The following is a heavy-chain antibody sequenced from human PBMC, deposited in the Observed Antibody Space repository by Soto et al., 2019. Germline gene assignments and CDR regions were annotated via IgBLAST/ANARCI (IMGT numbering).Heavy chain of an antibody. D-gene: IGHD3-16*01. CDR2: ISGSGST. CDR3: AKLGVRMAATNSDGADY. CDR1: GLTFNSYA. Sequence: GGSLRLSCAASGLTFNSYAMSWVRQAPGRGLEWVSGISGSGSTYYADSVKGRFTISGDISKTMLHLQMNSLRVEDTAVYYCAKLGVRMAATNSDGADYWGQGTLVTVSS. V-gene: IGHV3-23*01. J-gene: IGHJ4*02.